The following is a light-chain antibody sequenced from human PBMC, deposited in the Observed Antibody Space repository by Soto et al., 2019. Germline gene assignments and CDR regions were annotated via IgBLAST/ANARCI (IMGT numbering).Light chain of an antibody. V-gene: IGKV1-5*01. Sequence: DIQMTQSPSTLSASVGDRVTITCRASQTISSWLAWYQQKPGKAPKLLIYDVSTLGSGVPSRFSGSGSRTEFTLTISSLQPDDFATYYCQQYNSYPWTFGQGTKVDIK. CDR3: QQYNSYPWT. J-gene: IGKJ1*01. CDR1: QTISSW. CDR2: DVS.